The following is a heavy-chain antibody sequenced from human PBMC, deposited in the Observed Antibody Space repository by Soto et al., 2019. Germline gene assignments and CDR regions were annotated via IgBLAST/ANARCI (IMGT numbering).Heavy chain of an antibody. CDR3: ARDLSYYYDN. V-gene: IGHV1-69*13. CDR2: IIPIFGTA. J-gene: IGHJ4*02. Sequence: GASVKVSCKASGGTFSSYAISWVRQAPGQGLEWMGGIIPIFGTANYAQKFQGRVTITADESTSTAYMELSSLRSEDTAVYYCARDLSYYYDNWGQGTLVTVSS. CDR1: GGTFSSYA. D-gene: IGHD3-22*01.